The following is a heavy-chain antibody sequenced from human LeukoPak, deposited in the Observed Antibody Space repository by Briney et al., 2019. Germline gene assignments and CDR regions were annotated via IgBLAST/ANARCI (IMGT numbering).Heavy chain of an antibody. CDR3: ARRSQYCSSTSCYRGSRGYDY. V-gene: IGHV4-34*01. D-gene: IGHD2-2*02. CDR2: INHSGST. J-gene: IGHJ4*02. Sequence: SETLSLTCAVYGGSFSGYYWSWIRQPPGKGLEGIGEINHSGSTNYNPSLKSRVTISVDTSKNQFSLKLSSVTAADTAVYYCARRSQYCSSTSCYRGSRGYDYWGQGTLVTVSS. CDR1: GGSFSGYY.